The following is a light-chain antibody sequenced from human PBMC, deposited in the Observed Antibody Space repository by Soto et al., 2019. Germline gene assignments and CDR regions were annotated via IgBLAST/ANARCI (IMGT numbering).Light chain of an antibody. CDR1: QSVNTN. CDR2: VST. V-gene: IGKV3-15*01. Sequence: IVMTQSPATLSVSPGERATLSCRASQSVNTNLAWYQQKPGQAPRLLIYVSTTRATGIPARFSASGSGTAITLTISSLQSEDFAVYYCQLQDTFGGGTKVEIK. J-gene: IGKJ4*01. CDR3: QLQDT.